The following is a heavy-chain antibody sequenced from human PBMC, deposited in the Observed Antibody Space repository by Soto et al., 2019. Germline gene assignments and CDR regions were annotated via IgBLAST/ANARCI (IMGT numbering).Heavy chain of an antibody. Sequence: QVQLVQSGAEVKKPGSSVKVSCKASGGTFSSYAINWVRQAPGQGLEWMGGIIPIFGTADYAQKIQGRVTITADQSTSTAYMELSSLRSEDTAVDYCAQCLLGVNYYYGMDVWGQGTTVTVSS. CDR3: AQCLLGVNYYYGMDV. D-gene: IGHD3-16*01. V-gene: IGHV1-69*12. CDR1: GGTFSSYA. CDR2: IIPIFGTA. J-gene: IGHJ6*02.